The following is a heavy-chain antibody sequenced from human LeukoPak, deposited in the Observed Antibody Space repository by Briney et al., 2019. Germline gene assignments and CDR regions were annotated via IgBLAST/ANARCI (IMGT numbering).Heavy chain of an antibody. D-gene: IGHD6-19*01. Sequence: PSETLSLTCTVAGGSISSQYWSWIRQPPGKGLEWIGYIYYSGSTNYNPSLKSRVTISVDTSKNQFSLKLSSVTAADTAVYYCARGGNSSGWYSFYFDYWGQGTLVTVSS. CDR3: ARGGNSSGWYSFYFDY. CDR1: GGSISSQY. V-gene: IGHV4-59*11. CDR2: IYYSGST. J-gene: IGHJ4*02.